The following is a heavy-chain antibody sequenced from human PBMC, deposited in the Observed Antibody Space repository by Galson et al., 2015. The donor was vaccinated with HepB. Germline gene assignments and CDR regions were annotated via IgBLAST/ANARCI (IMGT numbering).Heavy chain of an antibody. CDR3: VKDEGHCSGGSCYRQDY. V-gene: IGHV3-30*18. CDR1: GFTFSSYG. Sequence: SLRLSCAASGFTFSSYGMHWVRQAPGKGLEWVAVISYDGSNKYYADSVKGRFTISRDNSKNTLYLQMNSLATEDTAMYYCVKDEGHCSGGSCYRQDYWGQGTLVTVSS. J-gene: IGHJ4*02. CDR2: ISYDGSNK. D-gene: IGHD2-15*01.